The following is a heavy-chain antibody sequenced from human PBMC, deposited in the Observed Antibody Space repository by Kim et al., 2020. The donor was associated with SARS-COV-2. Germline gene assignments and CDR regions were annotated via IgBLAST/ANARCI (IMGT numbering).Heavy chain of an antibody. J-gene: IGHJ3*02. CDR1: GGTFSSYA. Sequence: SVKVSCKASGGTFSSYAISWVRQAPGQGLEWMGGIIPIFGTANYAQKFQGRVTITADESTSTAYMELSSLRSEDTTVYYCARSYGDYDAFDIWGQGQWSPSLQ. CDR3: ARSYGDYDAFDI. CDR2: IIPIFGTA. V-gene: IGHV1-69*13. D-gene: IGHD4-17*01.